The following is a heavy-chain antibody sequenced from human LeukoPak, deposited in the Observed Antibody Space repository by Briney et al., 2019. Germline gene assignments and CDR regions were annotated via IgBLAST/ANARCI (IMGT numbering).Heavy chain of an antibody. Sequence: PSETLSLTCSVTGASVNRGYYHWSWIRQPPGKALEWIGDIYATGTTSTRFNPSFMSRATISADTSQNQFSLTLNSVTAADTAVYFCARFKSSGWYYFDNWGQGTLVTVSS. CDR2: IYATGTTST. V-gene: IGHV4-61*01. D-gene: IGHD6-19*01. CDR1: GASVNRGYYH. J-gene: IGHJ4*02. CDR3: ARFKSSGWYYFDN.